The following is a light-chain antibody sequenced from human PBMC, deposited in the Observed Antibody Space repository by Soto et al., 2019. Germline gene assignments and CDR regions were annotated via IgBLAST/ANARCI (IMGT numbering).Light chain of an antibody. CDR3: CSYTSSSTPWV. J-gene: IGLJ1*01. CDR2: DVS. CDR1: SSDVGGYNY. Sequence: LTQPAPVSGSPGQSITISCTGTSSDVGGYNYVSWYQQHPGEAPKLMIYDVSDRPSGVSNRFSASKSGNTASLTISGLQPEDEADYFCCSYTSSSTPWVFGTGTKVTVL. V-gene: IGLV2-14*03.